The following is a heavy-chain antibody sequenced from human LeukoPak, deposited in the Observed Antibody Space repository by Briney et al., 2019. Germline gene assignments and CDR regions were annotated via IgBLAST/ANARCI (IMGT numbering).Heavy chain of an antibody. CDR1: GGSFSGYY. V-gene: IGHV4-34*01. CDR3: ARGPTSAY. CDR2: INHSGST. J-gene: IGHJ4*02. Sequence: SETLPLTCAVYGGSFSGYYWSWIRQPPGKGLEWIGEINHSGSTNYNPSLKSRVTISVDTSKNQFSLKLSSVTAADTAVYYCARGPTSAYWGQGTLVTVSS.